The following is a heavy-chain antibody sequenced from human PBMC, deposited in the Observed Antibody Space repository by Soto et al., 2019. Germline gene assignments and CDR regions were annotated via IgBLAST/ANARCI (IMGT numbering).Heavy chain of an antibody. CDR2: LVPLFGTA. Sequence: ASVKVSCKASGGTFSNHAISWVRQAPGQGLEWMVGLVPLFGTANYAQKFQGRITIIADSSTSTAYMELRNLRSDDTAVYSCARGDDFDYYYGMDVWGQGTTVTVSS. J-gene: IGHJ6*02. CDR1: GGTFSNHA. D-gene: IGHD3-16*01. V-gene: IGHV1-69*06. CDR3: ARGDDFDYYYGMDV.